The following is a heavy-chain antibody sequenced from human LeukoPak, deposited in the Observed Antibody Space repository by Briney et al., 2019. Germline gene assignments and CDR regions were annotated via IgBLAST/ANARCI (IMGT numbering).Heavy chain of an antibody. Sequence: SETLSLTCAVYGGSFSGYYWSWIRQPPGKGLEWIGEINHSGSTNYSPSLKSRVTISVDTSKNQFSLKLSSVTAADTAVYYCARPFRYSSSLSGWFDPWGQGTLVTVSS. CDR1: GGSFSGYY. CDR2: INHSGST. D-gene: IGHD6-13*01. V-gene: IGHV4-34*01. CDR3: ARPFRYSSSLSGWFDP. J-gene: IGHJ5*02.